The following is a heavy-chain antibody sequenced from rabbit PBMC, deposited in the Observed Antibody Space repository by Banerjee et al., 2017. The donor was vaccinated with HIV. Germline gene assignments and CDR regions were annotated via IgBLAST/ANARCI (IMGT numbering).Heavy chain of an antibody. CDR2: IDTADGNT. V-gene: IGHV1S40*01. CDR3: ARAYNSGWGGYFDL. CDR1: GFSFSSGLP. Sequence: QSLEESGGDLVKPGASLTLTCKASGFSFSSGLPICWGRPAPGKGLEWITCIDTADGNTYYATWVNGRFTISLDNAQNTVFLRMTSLTAADTATYFCARAYNSGWGGYFDLWGQGTLVTVS. J-gene: IGHJ4*01. D-gene: IGHD4-1*01.